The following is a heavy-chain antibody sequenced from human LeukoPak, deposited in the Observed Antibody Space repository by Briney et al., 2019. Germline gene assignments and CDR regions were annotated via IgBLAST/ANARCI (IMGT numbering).Heavy chain of an antibody. V-gene: IGHV4-39*01. CDR2: IDYSGSP. J-gene: IGHJ3*02. CDR3: ARPLDCNYGGTAFDI. D-gene: IGHD4-23*01. CDR1: GSSVSNSNYC. Sequence: PSETLSLTCTVSGSSVSNSNYCWGWIRQPPGKQLEWIGSIDYSGSPLYNPSLKSRVTISVDTSKNQFSLKLSSVTAADTAVYYCARPLDCNYGGTAFDIWGQGTMVTVSS.